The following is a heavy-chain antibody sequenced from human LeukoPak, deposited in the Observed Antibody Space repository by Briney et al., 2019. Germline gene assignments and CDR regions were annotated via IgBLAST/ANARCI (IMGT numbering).Heavy chain of an antibody. D-gene: IGHD6-19*01. CDR2: ISSSGSTI. J-gene: IGHJ5*02. Sequence: GGSLRLSCAASGFTFSSYEMNRVRQAPGRGLEWVSYISSSGSTIYYADSVKGRFTISRDNAKNSLYLQMNSLRAEDTAVYYCAKGPYSSGPYNWFDPWGQGTLVTVSS. CDR1: GFTFSSYE. V-gene: IGHV3-48*03. CDR3: AKGPYSSGPYNWFDP.